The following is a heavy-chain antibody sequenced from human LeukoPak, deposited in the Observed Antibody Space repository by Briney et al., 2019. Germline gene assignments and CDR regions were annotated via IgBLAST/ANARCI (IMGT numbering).Heavy chain of an antibody. Sequence: GASVKVSCKASGYTFTSYDINWVRQATGQGLEWMGWMNPNSGNTGYAQKFQGRVTMTRNTSISTAYMELSSLRSEDTAVYYCARAGLGYCSGGSCYPTLLRSCYYYYMDVWGKGTTVTVSS. CDR3: ARAGLGYCSGGSCYPTLLRSCYYYYMDV. V-gene: IGHV1-8*01. D-gene: IGHD2-15*01. CDR1: GYTFTSYD. CDR2: MNPNSGNT. J-gene: IGHJ6*03.